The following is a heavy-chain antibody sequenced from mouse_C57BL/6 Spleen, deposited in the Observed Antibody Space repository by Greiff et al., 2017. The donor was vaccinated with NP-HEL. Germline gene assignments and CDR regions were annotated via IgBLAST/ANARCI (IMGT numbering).Heavy chain of an antibody. J-gene: IGHJ1*03. Sequence: VPLKQSVAELVRPGASVKLSCTASGFHIKNTYMHWVKQRPEQGLAWIGRTDPANGNTKYAPKFQGKATITADTSSNTAYLQLSSLTSEDTAIYYCARGVYDGYYEYFDVWGTGTTVTVSS. CDR2: TDPANGNT. CDR3: ARGVYDGYYEYFDV. V-gene: IGHV14-3*01. CDR1: GFHIKNTY. D-gene: IGHD2-3*01.